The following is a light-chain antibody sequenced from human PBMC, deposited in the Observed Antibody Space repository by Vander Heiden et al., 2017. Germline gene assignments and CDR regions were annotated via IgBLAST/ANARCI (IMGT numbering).Light chain of an antibody. J-gene: IGLJ3*02. CDR2: DVS. Sequence: QSAVTQPASVSGSPGRAVPISCPGNSGALGSYNYVSWYQQHPGKAPKLIISDVSDRPSGASTRFSGSKSGNASSLTISSLQAEDEADYYCSSYTSINTWVFGGGTKLTVL. V-gene: IGLV2-14*03. CDR3: SSYTSINTWV. CDR1: SGALGSYNY.